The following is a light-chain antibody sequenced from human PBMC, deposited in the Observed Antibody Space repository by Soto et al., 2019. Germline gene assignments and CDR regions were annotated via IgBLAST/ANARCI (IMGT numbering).Light chain of an antibody. CDR3: QQYNSYPS. Sequence: DIQMTQSPSTLPASVGDRVTITCRASQSISSWLAWYQQKPGKAPKLLIYDASSLESGVPSRFSGSGSGTEFTLTISSLQPDDFATYYCQQYNSYPSFGPGTKVDIK. CDR1: QSISSW. J-gene: IGKJ3*01. CDR2: DAS. V-gene: IGKV1-5*01.